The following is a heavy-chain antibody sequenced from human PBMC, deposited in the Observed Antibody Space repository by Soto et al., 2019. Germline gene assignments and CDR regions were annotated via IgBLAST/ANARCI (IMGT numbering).Heavy chain of an antibody. CDR1: GFTFSDYY. D-gene: IGHD2-21*02. CDR2: ISSSGSTI. Sequence: GGSLRLSCAASGFTFSDYYMSWIRQAPGKGLEWVSYISSSGSTIYYADSVKGRFTISRDNAKNSLYLQMNSLRAEDTAVYYCAREIVVVPDYYFDYWGQGTLVTVSS. J-gene: IGHJ4*02. V-gene: IGHV3-11*01. CDR3: AREIVVVPDYYFDY.